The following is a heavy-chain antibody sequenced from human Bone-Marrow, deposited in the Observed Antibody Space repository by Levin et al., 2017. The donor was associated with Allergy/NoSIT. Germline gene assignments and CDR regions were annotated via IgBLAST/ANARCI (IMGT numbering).Heavy chain of an antibody. CDR2: ISSSSSYI. D-gene: IGHD5-18*01. CDR1: GFTFSSYS. V-gene: IGHV3-21*01. CDR3: ARDHQSWGGYSDGYSFDY. J-gene: IGHJ4*02. Sequence: GGSLRLSCAASGFTFSSYSMNWVRQAPGKGLEWVSSISSSSSYIYYADSVKGRFTISRDNAKNSLYLQMNSLRAEDTAVYYCARDHQSWGGYSDGYSFDYWGQGTLVTVSS.